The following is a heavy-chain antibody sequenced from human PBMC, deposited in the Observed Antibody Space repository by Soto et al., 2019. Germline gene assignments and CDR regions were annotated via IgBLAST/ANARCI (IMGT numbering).Heavy chain of an antibody. V-gene: IGHV1-18*01. J-gene: IGHJ5*02. CDR3: ARGPLIAAPGDSSDNWFDP. CDR2: ISAYNGNT. D-gene: IGHD6-6*01. Sequence: GASVKVSCKASGYTFTSYGISWVRQAPGQGLEWMGWISAYNGNTNYAQKLQGRVTMTTDTSTSTAYMELRSLRSDDTAVYYCARGPLIAAPGDSSDNWFDPWGQGTLVTVSS. CDR1: GYTFTSYG.